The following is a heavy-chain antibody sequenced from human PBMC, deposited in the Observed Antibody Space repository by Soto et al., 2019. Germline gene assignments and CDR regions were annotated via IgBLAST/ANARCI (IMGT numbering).Heavy chain of an antibody. CDR1: GYSFTDSW. D-gene: IGHD3-9*01. V-gene: IGHV3-15*07. J-gene: IGHJ4*02. Sequence: EVKLVESGGDLVKPGGSLRLSCAASGYSFTDSWMNWVRQAPGKGLEWVGRIKSFADGGTTEYAAPVKGRFSISREDSTLTVFLKMHSLQTEDTAVYYCTRRPKAADIGVGSLDFLGRGTLVTVSA. CDR3: TRRPKAADIGVGSLDF. CDR2: IKSFADGGTT.